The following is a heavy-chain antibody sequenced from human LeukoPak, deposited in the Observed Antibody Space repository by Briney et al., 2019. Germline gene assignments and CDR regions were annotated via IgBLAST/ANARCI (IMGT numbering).Heavy chain of an antibody. J-gene: IGHJ4*02. V-gene: IGHV4-39*01. D-gene: IGHD2-15*01. Sequence: SETLSLTCTVSGGSISNSNYYWGWIRQPPGKGLEWIGSIYYSGTSYYNPSLKSRVTTSVDTSKNQFSLKLSSVTAADTAVYYCARGCSGGSCYPSWDYWGQGTLVTVSS. CDR2: IYYSGTS. CDR3: ARGCSGGSCYPSWDY. CDR1: GGSISNSNYY.